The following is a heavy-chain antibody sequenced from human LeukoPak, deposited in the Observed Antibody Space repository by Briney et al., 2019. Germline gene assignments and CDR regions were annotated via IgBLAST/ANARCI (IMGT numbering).Heavy chain of an antibody. D-gene: IGHD3-22*01. CDR1: GFTFSSYA. V-gene: IGHV3-30-3*01. J-gene: IGHJ4*02. CDR3: ARDSSRTMIVVNPDY. Sequence: SGGSLRLSCAASGFTFSSYAMHWVRQAPGKGLEWVAVISYDGSNKYYADSVKGRFTISRDNSKNTLYLQMSSLRAEDTAVYYCARDSSRTMIVVNPDYWGQGTLVTVSS. CDR2: ISYDGSNK.